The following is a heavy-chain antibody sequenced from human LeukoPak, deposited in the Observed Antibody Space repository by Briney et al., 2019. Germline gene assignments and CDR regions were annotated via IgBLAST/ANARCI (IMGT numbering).Heavy chain of an antibody. CDR1: GFTFSSYA. J-gene: IGHJ5*02. CDR3: AKFGSGLNWFDP. D-gene: IGHD2-15*01. CDR2: ISGSGGST. Sequence: PGGSLRLSCAASGFTFSSYAMSWVRQAPGKGLEWVSTISGSGGSTFYADSVKGRFTISRDTSKNTLYLQMNSLRAEDTAVYYCAKFGSGLNWFDPWGQGTLVTVSS. V-gene: IGHV3-23*01.